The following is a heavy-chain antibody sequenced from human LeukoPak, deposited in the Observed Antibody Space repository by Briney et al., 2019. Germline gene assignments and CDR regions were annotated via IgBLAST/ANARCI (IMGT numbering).Heavy chain of an antibody. D-gene: IGHD3-10*01. CDR1: GGSISSFF. V-gene: IGHV4-4*07. J-gene: IGHJ4*02. Sequence: SETLSLTCTVSGGSISSFFWNWIRQPAGKGLEWIGRIYTSESTNYNPSLKSRVTISVDTSRNQFSLKLSSVTAADTAVYYCARGLWFGDENPPYFDYWGQGILVTVSS. CDR2: IYTSEST. CDR3: ARGLWFGDENPPYFDY.